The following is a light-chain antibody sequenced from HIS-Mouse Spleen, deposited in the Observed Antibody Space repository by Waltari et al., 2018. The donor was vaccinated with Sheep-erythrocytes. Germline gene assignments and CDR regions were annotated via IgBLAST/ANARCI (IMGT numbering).Light chain of an antibody. CDR2: EVS. J-gene: IGLJ3*02. CDR3: SSYAGSNNWV. CDR1: SSDVGSYNY. Sequence: QSALTQPPSASGSPGQSVTISCTGTSSDVGSYNYVSWYQQHPGKAPKLLLYEVSKRPSGVPGRFSGSKPGHTASLTVSELQAEDEANYYCSSYAGSNNWVFGGGTKLTVL. V-gene: IGLV2-8*01.